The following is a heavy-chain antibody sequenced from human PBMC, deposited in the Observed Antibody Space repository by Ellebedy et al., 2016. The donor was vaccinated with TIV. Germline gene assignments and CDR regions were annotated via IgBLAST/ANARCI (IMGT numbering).Heavy chain of an antibody. D-gene: IGHD6-19*01. J-gene: IGHJ4*02. V-gene: IGHV4-34*01. CDR2: IYYSGST. CDR3: ATVQWKYFDY. CDR1: GGSFSGYY. Sequence: SETLSLXXAVYGGSFSGYYWSWIRQPPGKGLEWIGSIYYSGSTYYNPSLKSRVTISVDTSKNQFSLKLSSVTAADTAVYYCATVQWKYFDYWGQGTLVTVSS.